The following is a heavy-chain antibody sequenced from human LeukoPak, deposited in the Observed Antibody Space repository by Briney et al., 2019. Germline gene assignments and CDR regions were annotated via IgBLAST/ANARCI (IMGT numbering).Heavy chain of an antibody. CDR1: GFTVSSNY. CDR2: IYSGGST. J-gene: IGHJ4*02. V-gene: IGHV3-53*01. D-gene: IGHD3-9*01. Sequence: GGSLRLSCAASGFTVSSNYMSWVRQAPGKGLEWVSVIYSGGSTYYADSVKGRFTISRDNSKNTLYLQMNSLRAEDTAVYYCARGRYDILTGRLDYWGQGTLVTVSS. CDR3: ARGRYDILTGRLDY.